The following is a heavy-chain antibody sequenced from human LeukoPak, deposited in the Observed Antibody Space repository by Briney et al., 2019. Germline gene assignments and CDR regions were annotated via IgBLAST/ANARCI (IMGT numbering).Heavy chain of an antibody. CDR3: ARGDFWSGYIDY. D-gene: IGHD3-3*01. Sequence: SETLSLTCAVYGGSFSGYYWSWIRQPPGKGLEWIREINHSGSTNYNPSLKSRVTISVDTSKNQFSLKLSSVTAADTAVYYCARGDFWSGYIDYWGQGTLVTVSP. J-gene: IGHJ4*02. V-gene: IGHV4-34*01. CDR1: GGSFSGYY. CDR2: INHSGST.